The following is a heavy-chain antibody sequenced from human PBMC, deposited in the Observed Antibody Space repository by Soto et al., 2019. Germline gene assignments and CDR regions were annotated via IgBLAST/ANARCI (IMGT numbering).Heavy chain of an antibody. D-gene: IGHD5-18*01. CDR2: ISYDGSNK. CDR1: GFTFSSYA. Sequence: QVQLVESGGGVVQPGRSLRLSCAASGFTFSSYAMHWVRQAPGKGLEWVAVISYDGSNKYYADSVKGRFTISRDNSKNTXNLQMNGLRAEDTAVYYCARDILRLYSYGTSYGMDVWGQGTTVTVSS. CDR3: ARDILRLYSYGTSYGMDV. J-gene: IGHJ6*02. V-gene: IGHV3-30-3*01.